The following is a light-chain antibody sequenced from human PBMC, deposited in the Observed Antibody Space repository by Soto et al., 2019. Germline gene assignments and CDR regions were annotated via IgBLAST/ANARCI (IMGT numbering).Light chain of an antibody. CDR3: QQFASSPRT. Sequence: EIVMTQSPATLSLSPGERATLFCRASQSVATSQLAWYQQKPGQAPRLLIGASSRATGVPDRFIASGSGTDFTLTISRLEPEDFAVYYCQQFASSPRTFGRGTTVEIK. CDR1: QSVATSQ. J-gene: IGKJ1*01. V-gene: IGKV3-20*01. CDR2: GAS.